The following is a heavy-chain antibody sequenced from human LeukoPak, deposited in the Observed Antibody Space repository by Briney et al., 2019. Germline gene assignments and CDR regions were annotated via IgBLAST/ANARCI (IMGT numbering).Heavy chain of an antibody. CDR3: ARGSLYYYDSSGISQGMDV. CDR1: GSTFSSYD. J-gene: IGHJ6*02. CDR2: IGTAGDT. Sequence: GGSLRLSCAASGSTFSSYDMHWVRQATGKGLEWVSAIGTAGDTYYPGSVKGRFTISRENAKNSLYLQMNSLRAGDTAVYYCARGSLYYYDSSGISQGMDVWGQGTTVTVSS. D-gene: IGHD3-22*01. V-gene: IGHV3-13*01.